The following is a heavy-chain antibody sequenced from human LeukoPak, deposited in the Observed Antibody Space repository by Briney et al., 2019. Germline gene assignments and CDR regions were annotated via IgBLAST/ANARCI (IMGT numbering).Heavy chain of an antibody. Sequence: VASVKVSCKASGFTFIDYYMHWVRQAPGQGLEWMGRINPRSGGTNYAQKFQDGVTMTRDTSISTAYMELSRLKFDDTAVFYCARGSISSGDWFDPWGQGTLVTVSS. J-gene: IGHJ5*02. CDR2: INPRSGGT. V-gene: IGHV1-2*06. D-gene: IGHD6-6*01. CDR3: ARGSISSGDWFDP. CDR1: GFTFIDYY.